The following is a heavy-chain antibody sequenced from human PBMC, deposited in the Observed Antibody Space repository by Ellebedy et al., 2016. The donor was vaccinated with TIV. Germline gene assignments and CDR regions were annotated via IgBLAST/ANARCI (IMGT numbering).Heavy chain of an antibody. J-gene: IGHJ5*02. CDR2: VDTSGGT. CDR3: ARRSTSGPYNWFDP. CDR1: GASISNYY. Sequence: SETLFLTXTISGASISNYYWSWFRQPAGKGLEWIGRVDTSGGTNYNPSLKSRVTMSVDTSKNQFSLKLTSVTAADTAVYYRARRSTSGPYNWFDPWGQGTLVTVSS. D-gene: IGHD6-19*01. V-gene: IGHV4-4*07.